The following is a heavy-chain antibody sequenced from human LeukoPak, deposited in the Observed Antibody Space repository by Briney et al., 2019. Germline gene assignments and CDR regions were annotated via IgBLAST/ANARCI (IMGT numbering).Heavy chain of an antibody. D-gene: IGHD3-10*01. V-gene: IGHV3-30-3*01. CDR3: ARGRSDAFDI. CDR2: ISYDGSNK. Sequence: PGGSLRLSCAASGFTFSSYAMHWVRQDPGKGLEWVAVISYDGSNKYYADSVKGRFTISRDNSKNTLYLQMNSLRAEDTAVYYCARGRSDAFDIWGQGTMVTVSS. J-gene: IGHJ3*02. CDR1: GFTFSSYA.